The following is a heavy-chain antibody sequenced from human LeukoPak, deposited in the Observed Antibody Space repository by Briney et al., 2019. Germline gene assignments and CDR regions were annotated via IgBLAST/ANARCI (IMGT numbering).Heavy chain of an antibody. CDR3: AKDPPQPRGSWFDY. CDR2: IRYDGSNK. J-gene: IGHJ4*02. Sequence: PGGSLRLSCAASGFTFNSYGMHWVRQAPGKGLEWVAFIRYDGSNKYYADSVKGRFTISRDNSKNTLYLQMNGLRAEDTAVYYCAKDPPQPRGSWFDYWGQGTLVTVSS. CDR1: GFTFNSYG. D-gene: IGHD6-13*01. V-gene: IGHV3-30*02.